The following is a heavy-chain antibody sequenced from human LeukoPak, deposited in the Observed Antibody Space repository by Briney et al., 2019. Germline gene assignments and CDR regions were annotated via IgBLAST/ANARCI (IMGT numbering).Heavy chain of an antibody. Sequence: GGSLRLSCAASGFTFSSYAMSWVRQAPGKGLEWVSAISGSGGSTYYADSVKGRFTTSRDNSKNTLYLQMNSLRAEDTAVYYCANNLGYCSSTSCPMFDYWGQGPWSPSPQ. CDR1: GFTFSSYA. D-gene: IGHD2-2*01. J-gene: IGHJ4*02. V-gene: IGHV3-23*01. CDR3: ANNLGYCSSTSCPMFDY. CDR2: ISGSGGST.